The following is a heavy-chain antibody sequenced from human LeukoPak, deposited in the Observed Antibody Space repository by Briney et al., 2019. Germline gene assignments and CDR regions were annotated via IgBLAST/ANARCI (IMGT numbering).Heavy chain of an antibody. CDR1: GGSFSGYY. CDR2: INHSGST. Sequence: SETLSLTCAVYGGSFSGYYWSWIRQPPGKGLEWIGEINHSGSTNYNPSLKSRVTISVDTSKNQFSLKLSSVTAADTAVYYCARDLGYDSSGYYLELDYWGQGTLVTVSS. CDR3: ARDLGYDSSGYYLELDY. D-gene: IGHD3-22*01. V-gene: IGHV4-34*01. J-gene: IGHJ4*02.